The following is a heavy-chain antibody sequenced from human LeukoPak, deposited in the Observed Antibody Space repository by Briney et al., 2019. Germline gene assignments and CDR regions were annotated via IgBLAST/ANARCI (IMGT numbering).Heavy chain of an antibody. V-gene: IGHV1-8*01. CDR1: GYTFTSYD. D-gene: IGHD3-3*01. CDR3: ARGCPPLSVDPPHYDFWSGYCVDWFDP. J-gene: IGHJ5*02. CDR2: MNPNSGNT. Sequence: ASVKVSCKASGYTFTSYDINWVRQATGQGLEWMGWMNPNSGNTGYAQKFQGRVTMTRNTSISTAYMELSSLRSEDTAVYYCARGCPPLSVDPPHYDFWSGYCVDWFDPWGQGTLVTVSS.